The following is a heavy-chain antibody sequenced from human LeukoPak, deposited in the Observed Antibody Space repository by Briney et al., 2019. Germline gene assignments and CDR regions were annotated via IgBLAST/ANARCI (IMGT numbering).Heavy chain of an antibody. D-gene: IGHD2-15*01. CDR1: GYTFTSYA. J-gene: IGHJ4*02. CDR2: INTYNGNT. V-gene: IGHV1-18*01. CDR3: ARGGSRMVTYGSLDY. Sequence: ASVKVSCKASGYTFTSYAINWVQQAPGQGFEWMGWINTYNGNTNYAQKLQGRVTMTADISTSTAYMELRSLRSDDTAVYHCARGGSRMVTYGSLDYWGQGSLVTVSS.